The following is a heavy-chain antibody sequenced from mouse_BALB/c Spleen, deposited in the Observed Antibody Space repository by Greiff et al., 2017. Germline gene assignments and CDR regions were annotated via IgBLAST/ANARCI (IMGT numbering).Heavy chain of an antibody. V-gene: IGHV1S81*02. CDR1: GYTFTSYW. CDR3: ARTTTAMDY. Sequence: QVQLQQSGAELVKPGASVKLSCKASGYTFTSYWMHWVKQRPGQGLEWIGEINPSNGRTNYNEKFKSKATLTVDKSSSTAYMQLSSLTSEDSAVYYCARTTTAMDYWGQGTSVTVSS. D-gene: IGHD2-12*01. J-gene: IGHJ4*01. CDR2: INPSNGRT.